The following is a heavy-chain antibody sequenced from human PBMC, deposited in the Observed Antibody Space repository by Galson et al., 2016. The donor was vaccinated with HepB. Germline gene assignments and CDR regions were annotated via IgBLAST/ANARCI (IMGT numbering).Heavy chain of an antibody. V-gene: IGHV3-30*18. J-gene: IGHJ4*02. Sequence: SLRLSCATSGFAFTAYEVHWVRQAPGKGLEWVAVMSLGGNIKLYADSVEGRFTISRDNSRNTLYLEMNSLRPEDTAVYYCAKDQIPGAPDFFDYWGQGTLVTVSS. CDR2: MSLGGNIK. D-gene: IGHD2-21*01. CDR1: GFAFTAYE. CDR3: AKDQIPGAPDFFDY.